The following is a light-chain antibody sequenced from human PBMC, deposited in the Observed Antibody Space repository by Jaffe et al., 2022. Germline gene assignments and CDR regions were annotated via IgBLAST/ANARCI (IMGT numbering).Light chain of an antibody. V-gene: IGKV1-9*01. Sequence: DIQLTQSPSFLSASVGDRVTITCRASQGISSDLAWYQQKAGKVPKVLIYAASTLQSGVPSRFSGSGSGTEFTLTINSLQPEDFATYYCQHHNSYPITFGQGTRLEIK. CDR2: AAS. CDR3: QHHNSYPIT. CDR1: QGISSD. J-gene: IGKJ5*01.